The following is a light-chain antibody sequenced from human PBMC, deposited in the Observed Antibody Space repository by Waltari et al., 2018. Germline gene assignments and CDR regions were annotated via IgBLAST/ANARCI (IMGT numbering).Light chain of an antibody. CDR3: CSYAGVSTWV. CDR2: EVT. CDR1: SRDVGRYNL. V-gene: IGLV2-23*02. J-gene: IGLJ3*02. Sequence: QSALTHPASVSGSPGQSITLSSPGTSRDVGRYNLAFWFQQPPGKAPKLIIYEVTNRPSGTSTRFSGSKSGNTASLTLSGLQAEDEADYFCCSYAGVSTWVFGGGTKLTVL.